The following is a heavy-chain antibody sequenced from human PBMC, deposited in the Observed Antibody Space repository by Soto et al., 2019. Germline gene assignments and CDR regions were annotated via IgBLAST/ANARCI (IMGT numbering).Heavy chain of an antibody. CDR3: ARHRILFPRPDPFDY. CDR1: GGSISSSSYY. V-gene: IGHV4-39*01. J-gene: IGHJ4*02. D-gene: IGHD2-15*01. Sequence: SETLSLTCTVSGGSISSSSYYWGWIRQPPGKGLEWIGSIYYSGSTYYNPSLKSRVTISVDTSKNQFSLKLSSVTAADTAVYYCARHRILFPRPDPFDYWGQGTLVTVSS. CDR2: IYYSGST.